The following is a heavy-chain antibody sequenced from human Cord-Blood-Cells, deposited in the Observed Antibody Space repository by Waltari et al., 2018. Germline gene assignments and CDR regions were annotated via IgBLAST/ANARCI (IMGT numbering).Heavy chain of an antibody. D-gene: IGHD5-12*01. CDR1: GGTFSSYA. V-gene: IGHV1-69*18. Sequence: QVQLVQSGAEVKKPGSSVKVSCKASGGTFSSYAISWVRHATGQGLEWMGRIIPIFGTANYARKFQGRGTITADESTSTAYMELSSLRSEDTAVYYCARSGYDFGWFDPWGQGTLVTVSS. J-gene: IGHJ5*02. CDR3: ARSGYDFGWFDP. CDR2: IIPIFGTA.